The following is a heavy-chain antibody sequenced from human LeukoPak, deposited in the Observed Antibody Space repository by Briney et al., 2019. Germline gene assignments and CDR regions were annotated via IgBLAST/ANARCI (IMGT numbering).Heavy chain of an antibody. Sequence: PGGSLRLSCAASGFNFAGYAMSWVRQSPGKGLEWVSSISISGGSRYYADSVKGRFTISRDNSKNTVYLQMNSLRAEDTAVYFCAKASSAVAYSVEYWGQGTLVTVSS. V-gene: IGHV3-23*01. D-gene: IGHD6-19*01. CDR1: GFNFAGYA. J-gene: IGHJ4*02. CDR3: AKASSAVAYSVEY. CDR2: ISISGGSR.